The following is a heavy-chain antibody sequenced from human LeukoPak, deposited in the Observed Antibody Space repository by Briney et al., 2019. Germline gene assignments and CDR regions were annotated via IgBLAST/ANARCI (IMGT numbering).Heavy chain of an antibody. D-gene: IGHD7-27*01. CDR2: IYTTGRT. Sequence: KSSVTLSLTCSVSGGSVNSYYWSWIRQPPGKGLEWIGYIYTTGRTNYNPSLKSRVTISVDTSKNQFSLKLSSVTAADTAVYYCAKILGSGVWYGFDIWGQGTMVTVSS. V-gene: IGHV4-4*09. J-gene: IGHJ3*02. CDR1: GGSVNSYY. CDR3: AKILGSGVWYGFDI.